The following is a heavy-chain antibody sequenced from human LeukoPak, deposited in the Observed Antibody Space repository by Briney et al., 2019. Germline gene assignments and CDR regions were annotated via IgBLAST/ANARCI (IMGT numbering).Heavy chain of an antibody. CDR3: AKSYSGYDFDYYYGMDV. CDR1: GFTFSSYG. J-gene: IGHJ6*02. Sequence: GGSLRLSCAASGFTFSSYGMHWVRQAPGKGLEWVAVISYDGSNKYYADSVKGRFTISRDNSKNTLYLQMNSLRAEDTAVYYCAKSYSGYDFDYYYGMDVWGQGTTVTVSS. D-gene: IGHD5-12*01. V-gene: IGHV3-30*18. CDR2: ISYDGSNK.